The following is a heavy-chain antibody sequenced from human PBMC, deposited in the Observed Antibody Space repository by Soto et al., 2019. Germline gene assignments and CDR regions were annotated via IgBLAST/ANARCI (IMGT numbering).Heavy chain of an antibody. Sequence: QVHLVESGGGVVQPGMSLRLSCAASGFSFSDSGMHWVRQAPGKGLEWVTAISYNGSNTYYADSVNDRFTISRDNSKNTLYLQMNSLRAEDKAVYYCAKSGRCCLGSRCSPESFDVWGQGTVVSVSS. CDR2: ISYNGSNT. D-gene: IGHD2-15*01. V-gene: IGHV3-30*18. CDR3: AKSGRCCLGSRCSPESFDV. CDR1: GFSFSDSG. J-gene: IGHJ3*01.